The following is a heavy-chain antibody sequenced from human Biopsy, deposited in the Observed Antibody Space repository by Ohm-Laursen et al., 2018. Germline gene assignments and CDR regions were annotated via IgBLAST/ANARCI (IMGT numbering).Heavy chain of an antibody. J-gene: IGHJ5*02. Sequence: SETLSLTCPVSGGSISSSTTYYWAWLRQPPGKGLEWIGSIYNTETTFYNPSLKSRVTISLDTSTNQFSLKVSSVTAADTALYFCARHPTGFWFDPWGHGTLVTVSS. V-gene: IGHV4-39*01. CDR3: ARHPTGFWFDP. CDR2: IYNTETT. CDR1: GGSISSSTTYY.